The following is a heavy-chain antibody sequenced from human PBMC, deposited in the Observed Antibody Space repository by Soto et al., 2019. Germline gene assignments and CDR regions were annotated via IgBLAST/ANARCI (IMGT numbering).Heavy chain of an antibody. Sequence: SETLSLTCTVSGGSVSSGSYYWSWIRQPPGKGLEWIGYIYYSGSTNYNPSLKSRVTISVDTSKNQFSLKLSSVTAADTAVYYCARGKQLVRFWYYYYGMDAWGQGTTVTVSS. J-gene: IGHJ6*02. D-gene: IGHD6-6*01. CDR3: ARGKQLVRFWYYYYGMDA. CDR1: GGSVSSGSYY. V-gene: IGHV4-61*01. CDR2: IYYSGST.